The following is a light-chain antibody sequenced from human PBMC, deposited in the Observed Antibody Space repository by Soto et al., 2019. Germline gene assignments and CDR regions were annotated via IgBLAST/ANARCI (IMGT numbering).Light chain of an antibody. CDR2: KAS. Sequence: DIQMTQSPSTLSASVADRVTITCRASQSISSWLAWYQQKPGKAPKLLIYKASSLESGVPSRFSGIGSGTEFTLTISSLQPDDFATYYCQQYNSYSRTFGQGTKVDIK. V-gene: IGKV1-5*03. J-gene: IGKJ1*01. CDR1: QSISSW. CDR3: QQYNSYSRT.